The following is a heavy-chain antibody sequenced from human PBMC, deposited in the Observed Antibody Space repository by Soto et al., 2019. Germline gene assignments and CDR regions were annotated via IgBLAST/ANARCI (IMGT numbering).Heavy chain of an antibody. V-gene: IGHV3-30*18. CDR2: ISEDGRNK. Sequence: GGSLRLSCAASGFTFSSYGMHWVRQARGKGLEWVAIISEDGRNKYYADSVKGQFTISRDNSKNTVYLQINSLKAEDTAVYYCAKDSVVATIRLYEYWGQRMLVTVSS. CDR1: GFTFSSYG. J-gene: IGHJ4*02. D-gene: IGHD5-12*01. CDR3: AKDSVVATIRLYEY.